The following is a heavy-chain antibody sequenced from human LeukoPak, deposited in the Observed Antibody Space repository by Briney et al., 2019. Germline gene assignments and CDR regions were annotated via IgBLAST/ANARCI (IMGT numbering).Heavy chain of an antibody. V-gene: IGHV1-69*13. D-gene: IGHD5-18*01. J-gene: IGHJ4*02. CDR3: ARGGSISYGFLMD. CDR2: IIPIFGTA. CDR1: GGTFSSYA. Sequence: ASVKVSCKASGGTFSSYAISWVRQAPGQGLEWMGGIIPIFGTANYAQKFQGRVTITADESTSTAYMELSSLRSEDTAVYYCARGGSISYGFLMDWGQGTLVTVSS.